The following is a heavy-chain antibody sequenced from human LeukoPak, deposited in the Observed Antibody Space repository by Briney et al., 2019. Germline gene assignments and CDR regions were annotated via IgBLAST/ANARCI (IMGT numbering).Heavy chain of an antibody. Sequence: GASVKVSCKASGYTFTGYYMHRVRQAPGQGLEWMGWINPNSGGTNYAQKFQGRVTMTRDTSISTAYMELSRLRSDDTAVYYCARENPTVSGSYDIWGQGTMVTVSS. V-gene: IGHV1-2*02. J-gene: IGHJ3*02. CDR1: GYTFTGYY. CDR2: INPNSGGT. D-gene: IGHD5-12*01. CDR3: ARENPTVSGSYDI.